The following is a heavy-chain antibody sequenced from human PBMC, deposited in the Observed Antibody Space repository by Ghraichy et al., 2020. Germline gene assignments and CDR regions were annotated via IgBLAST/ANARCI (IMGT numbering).Heavy chain of an antibody. Sequence: SQTLSLTCAVYVGSFSGYYWSWIRQPPGKGLEWIGEINHSGSTNYNPSLKSRVTISVDTSKNQFSLKLSSVTAADTAVYYCARGPTMIVVVITRAFDIWGQGTMVTVSS. CDR3: ARGPTMIVVVITRAFDI. D-gene: IGHD3-22*01. CDR1: VGSFSGYY. V-gene: IGHV4-34*01. J-gene: IGHJ3*02. CDR2: INHSGST.